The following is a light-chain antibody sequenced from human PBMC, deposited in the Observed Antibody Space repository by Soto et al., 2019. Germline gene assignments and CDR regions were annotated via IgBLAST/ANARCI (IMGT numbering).Light chain of an antibody. V-gene: IGKV3-11*01. CDR2: DAS. CDR3: QQRRT. CDR1: QSVSSY. J-gene: IGKJ4*01. Sequence: EIVLTQSPATLSLSPGERATLSCRASQSVSSYLAWYQQKPGQAPRLLIYDASNRATGIPDRLSGSGSGTDFTLTISRLEPDDFAVYYCQQRRTFGGGTKVEIK.